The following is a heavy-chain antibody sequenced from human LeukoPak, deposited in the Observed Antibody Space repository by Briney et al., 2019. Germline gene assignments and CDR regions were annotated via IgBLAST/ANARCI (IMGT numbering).Heavy chain of an antibody. V-gene: IGHV3-33*06. J-gene: IGHJ4*02. CDR1: GFTFNSYA. Sequence: GGSLRLSCAASGFTFNSYAMHWVRQAPGKGLEWVAVIWYDGSNKYYADSVKGRSTISRDNSKNTLYLQMNSLRADDTAVYYCAKVTDSSGYFPSDYWGQGTLVTVSS. D-gene: IGHD3-22*01. CDR3: AKVTDSSGYFPSDY. CDR2: IWYDGSNK.